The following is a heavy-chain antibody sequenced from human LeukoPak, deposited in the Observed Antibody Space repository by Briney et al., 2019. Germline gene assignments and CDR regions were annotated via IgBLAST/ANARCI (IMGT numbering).Heavy chain of an antibody. CDR1: GGSMNNYY. D-gene: IGHD3-22*01. J-gene: IGHJ4*02. CDR2: IYHTGSA. Sequence: SETLSLTCSVSGGSMNNYYWSWIRQSPGKGLEWVGYIYHTGSATYKPSLKSRVTLSLDTSKNQFSLRLNSVTAADMAVYYCARGRGDSKGTSFDFWGQGTLVTVSS. V-gene: IGHV4-59*01. CDR3: ARGRGDSKGTSFDF.